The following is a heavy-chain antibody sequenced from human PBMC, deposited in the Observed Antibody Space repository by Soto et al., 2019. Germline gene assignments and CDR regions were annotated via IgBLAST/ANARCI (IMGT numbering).Heavy chain of an antibody. Sequence: PGESLKISCKGSGYSFTSYWIGWVRQMPGKGLEWMGIIYPGDSDTRYSPSFQGQVTTSADKSISTAYLQWSSLKASDTAMYYCARHRITIFGVSTRVEYYYGMDVWGQGTTVTVSS. CDR2: IYPGDSDT. CDR1: GYSFTSYW. D-gene: IGHD3-3*01. V-gene: IGHV5-51*01. J-gene: IGHJ6*02. CDR3: ARHRITIFGVSTRVEYYYGMDV.